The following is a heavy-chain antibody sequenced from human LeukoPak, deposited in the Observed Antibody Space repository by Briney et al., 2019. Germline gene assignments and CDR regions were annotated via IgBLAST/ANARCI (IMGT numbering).Heavy chain of an antibody. J-gene: IGHJ6*02. CDR1: GFTFNSYA. CDR3: AKETLAGPYYHYYGMDV. Sequence: PGGSLRLSCAASGFTFNSYAMSWVRQAPGKGLEWVSLIGDSGDSTYYADSVKGRFTISRDNSKNTLYLQMNSLRAEDTAVYYCAKETLAGPYYHYYGMDVWGQGTTVTVSS. CDR2: IGDSGDST. D-gene: IGHD7-27*01. V-gene: IGHV3-23*01.